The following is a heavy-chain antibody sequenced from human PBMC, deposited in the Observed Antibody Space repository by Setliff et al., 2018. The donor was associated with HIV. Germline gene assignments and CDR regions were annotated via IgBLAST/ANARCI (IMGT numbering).Heavy chain of an antibody. D-gene: IGHD3-10*01. CDR3: ARSARFFYASGSRRYFDL. Sequence: SETLSLTCPVSGGSIGTYYWSWIRQPPGKGLEWIGYIYYTGSTNYNPSLKSRVTFSVDTSKNQFSLKLSSVTAADTAVYYCARSARFFYASGSRRYFDLWGRGTLVTVSS. J-gene: IGHJ2*01. CDR1: GGSIGTYY. CDR2: IYYTGST. V-gene: IGHV4-59*08.